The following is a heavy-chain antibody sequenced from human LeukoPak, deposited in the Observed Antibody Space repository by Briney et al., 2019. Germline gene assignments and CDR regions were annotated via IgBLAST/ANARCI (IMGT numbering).Heavy chain of an antibody. Sequence: GGSLRLSCAASGFTFNMYGMGWVRQAPGKWPEWVAAIADSGGNTYYADSVKGRFTISRDNSRNTLSLQMNSLRAEDTAVYYCVKGHNNYYFTIDYWGQGALVTVSS. CDR2: IADSGGNT. V-gene: IGHV3-23*01. J-gene: IGHJ4*02. CDR3: VKGHNNYYFTIDY. CDR1: GFTFNMYG. D-gene: IGHD2/OR15-2a*01.